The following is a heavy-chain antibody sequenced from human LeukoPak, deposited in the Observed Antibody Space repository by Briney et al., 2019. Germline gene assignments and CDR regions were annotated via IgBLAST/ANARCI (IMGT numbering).Heavy chain of an antibody. D-gene: IGHD3-10*01. Sequence: GGSLRLSCAASGFTFSDYYMGWIRQAPGKGLEWVSYISSSSSTIYYADSVEGRFTISRDNAKNSLYLQMNSLRAEDTAVYYCASYGVNGYWGQGTLVTVSS. CDR2: ISSSSSTI. V-gene: IGHV3-11*04. J-gene: IGHJ4*02. CDR3: ASYGVNGY. CDR1: GFTFSDYY.